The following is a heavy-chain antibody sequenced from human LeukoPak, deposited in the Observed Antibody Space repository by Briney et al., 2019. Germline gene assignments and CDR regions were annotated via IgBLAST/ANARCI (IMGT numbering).Heavy chain of an antibody. J-gene: IGHJ4*02. Sequence: SETLSLTCTVSGGSISSYYWSWIRQPPGKGLEWIGYIYYSGSTNYNPSLKSRVTISVDTSKNQFSLKLSSVTAADTAVYYCARRNSIAVAGTKGRYYFDYWGQGTLVTVSS. CDR1: GGSISSYY. V-gene: IGHV4-59*08. D-gene: IGHD6-19*01. CDR3: ARRNSIAVAGTKGRYYFDY. CDR2: IYYSGST.